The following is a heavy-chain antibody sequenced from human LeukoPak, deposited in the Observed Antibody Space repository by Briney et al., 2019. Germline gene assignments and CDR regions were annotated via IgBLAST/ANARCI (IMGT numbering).Heavy chain of an antibody. V-gene: IGHV3-23*01. Sequence: PGGSLRLSCAGSGFSFGTYSMNWVRQAPGKGLEWVSAISGSGGSTYYADSVKGRFTISRDNSKNTLYLQMNSLRAEDTAVYYCARDLYGSGDYWGQGTLVTVSS. CDR3: ARDLYGSGDY. CDR1: GFSFGTYS. CDR2: ISGSGGST. D-gene: IGHD3-10*01. J-gene: IGHJ4*02.